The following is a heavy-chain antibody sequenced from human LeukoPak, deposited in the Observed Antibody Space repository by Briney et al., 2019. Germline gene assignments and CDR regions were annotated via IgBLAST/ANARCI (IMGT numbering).Heavy chain of an antibody. Sequence: GASVKVTCRASGYTFTGYYMHWVRQAPGQGLEWMGWINPNSGGTNYAQKFQGRVTMTRDTSISTAYMELSRLRSDDTAVYYCARDPDDFWSGYYSHWGQGTLVTVSS. CDR1: GYTFTGYY. J-gene: IGHJ4*02. V-gene: IGHV1-2*02. CDR2: INPNSGGT. D-gene: IGHD3-3*01. CDR3: ARDPDDFWSGYYSH.